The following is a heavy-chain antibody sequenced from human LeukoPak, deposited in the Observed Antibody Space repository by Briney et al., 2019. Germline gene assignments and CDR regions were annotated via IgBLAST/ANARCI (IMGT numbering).Heavy chain of an antibody. CDR2: IYYSGST. J-gene: IGHJ5*02. CDR1: GGSISSYY. Sequence: SETLSLTCTVSGGSISSYYWSWIRQPPGKGLEWVGYIYYSGSTNYNPSLKSRVTISVDTSKNQFSLKLSSVTAADTAVYYCARAPYYYGSGSYYVNWFDPWGQGTLVTVSS. V-gene: IGHV4-59*01. CDR3: ARAPYYYGSGSYYVNWFDP. D-gene: IGHD3-10*01.